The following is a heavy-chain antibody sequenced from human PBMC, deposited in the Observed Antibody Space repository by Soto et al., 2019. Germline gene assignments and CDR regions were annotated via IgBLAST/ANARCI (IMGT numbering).Heavy chain of an antibody. J-gene: IGHJ4*02. D-gene: IGHD6-13*01. CDR2: ISYSGST. CDR1: SDSISSYY. V-gene: IGHV4-59*01. CDR3: ARGTSWQLPFDY. Sequence: SETLSLTCTVPSDSISSYYWSWIRQPPGKRLEWIGYISYSGSTDYNPSLKSRVTISGDTSKNQFSLKVSSVTAADTAVYYCARGTSWQLPFDYWGQGTLVTVSS.